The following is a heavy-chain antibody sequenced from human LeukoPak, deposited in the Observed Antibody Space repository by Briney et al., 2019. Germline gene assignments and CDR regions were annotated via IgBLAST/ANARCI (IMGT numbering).Heavy chain of an antibody. D-gene: IGHD6-19*01. CDR1: GXSINNYY. V-gene: IGHV4-59*01. J-gene: IGHJ4*02. Sequence: SETLSLTCTVSGXSINNYYWSWIRQPPGKGLECIGYFYYSGSTNYNPSLKSRVTISVDTSKNQFSLKLSSVTAADTAVYYCARAGIAVAGSRYYFDYWGQGTLVTVSS. CDR2: FYYSGST. CDR3: ARAGIAVAGSRYYFDY.